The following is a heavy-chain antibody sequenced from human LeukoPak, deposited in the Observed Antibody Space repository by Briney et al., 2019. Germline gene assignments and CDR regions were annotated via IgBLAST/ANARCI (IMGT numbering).Heavy chain of an antibody. CDR1: GFSLTTSGVG. J-gene: IGHJ4*02. D-gene: IGHD1-7*01. CDR3: AHRLDQRTNWTYGNFDY. CDR2: IYWDDDK. V-gene: IGHV2-5*02. Sequence: SGPPLVKPTETLTLTCTFSGFSLTTSGVGVAWIRQPPGQALEWLAVIYWDDDKRYRPSLKNRLTITKDTSRNQVVLTMTNMDPVDTATYYCAHRLDQRTNWTYGNFDYWGQGTLVTVSS.